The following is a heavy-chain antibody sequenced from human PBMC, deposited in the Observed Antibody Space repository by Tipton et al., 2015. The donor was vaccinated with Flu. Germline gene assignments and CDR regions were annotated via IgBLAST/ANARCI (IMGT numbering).Heavy chain of an antibody. J-gene: IGHJ6*02. CDR3: ARVLAGCSSTGCYNYYYGMDV. CDR1: GGTFSSYA. Sequence: QLVQSGAEVKKPGSSVKVSCKASGGTFSSYAISWVRQAPGQGLEWMGGIIPIFGTANYAQKFQGRVTITADESTSTAYMELSSLRSEDTAVYYCARVLAGCSSTGCYNYYYGMDVWGQGTTVTVSS. V-gene: IGHV1-69*01. CDR2: IIPIFGTA. D-gene: IGHD2-2*02.